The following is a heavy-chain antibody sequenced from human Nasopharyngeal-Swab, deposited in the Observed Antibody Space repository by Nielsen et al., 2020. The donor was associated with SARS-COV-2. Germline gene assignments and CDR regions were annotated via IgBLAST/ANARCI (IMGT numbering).Heavy chain of an antibody. CDR1: DFTLSDHY. D-gene: IGHD1-26*01. CDR2: ISSSGSTI. Sequence: GGSLRLSCAASDFTLSDHYMNWVRQAPGKGLEWVSYISSSGSTIYYADSVKGRFTISRDNAKNSLYLQMNSLRAEDTAVYYCARDPFLGAVTGFDYWGQGTLVTVSS. J-gene: IGHJ4*02. V-gene: IGHV3-11*04. CDR3: ARDPFLGAVTGFDY.